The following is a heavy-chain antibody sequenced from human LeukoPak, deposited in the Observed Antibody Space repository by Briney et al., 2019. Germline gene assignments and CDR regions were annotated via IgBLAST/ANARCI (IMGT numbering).Heavy chain of an antibody. J-gene: IGHJ4*02. CDR1: GFTFSSYA. CDR2: ISGSGGST. Sequence: GRSLRLSCAASGFTFSSYAMSWVRQAPGKGLEWVSAISGSGGSTYYADSVKGRFTISRDNSKNTLYLQMNSLRAEDTAGYYCAKSGARILEWLLYQYYFDYWGQGTLVTVSS. V-gene: IGHV3-23*01. CDR3: AKSGARILEWLLYQYYFDY. D-gene: IGHD3-3*01.